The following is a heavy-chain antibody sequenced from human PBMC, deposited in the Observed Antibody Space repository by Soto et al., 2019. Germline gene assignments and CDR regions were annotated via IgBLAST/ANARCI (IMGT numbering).Heavy chain of an antibody. CDR1: GYIFTSYW. D-gene: IGHD4-4*01. J-gene: IGHJ6*02. Sequence: RGESLKISCKGSGYIFTSYWISCFRQRPVKVLEWMGRIDPSDSYTNYSPSFQGHVTISADKSISTAYLQWSSLKASDTAMYYCARLTKTETTAAYYYGMDVWGQGTTVTVSS. CDR3: ARLTKTETTAAYYYGMDV. CDR2: IDPSDSYT. V-gene: IGHV5-10-1*01.